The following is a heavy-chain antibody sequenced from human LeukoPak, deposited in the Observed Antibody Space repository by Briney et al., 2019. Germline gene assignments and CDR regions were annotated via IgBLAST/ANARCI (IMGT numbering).Heavy chain of an antibody. CDR1: GFTFSTYS. D-gene: IGHD2-2*01. J-gene: IGHJ5*02. CDR3: ARDPSAVPTAVNWFDP. CDR2: ISSTSSYI. Sequence: GGSLRLSSAASGFTFSTYSMNWVRQAPGKGLEWVSSISSTSSYIYYTDSVKGRFTISRDNAKNSLYLQMNSLRAEDTAVYYCARDPSAVPTAVNWFDPWGQGTLVTVSS. V-gene: IGHV3-21*06.